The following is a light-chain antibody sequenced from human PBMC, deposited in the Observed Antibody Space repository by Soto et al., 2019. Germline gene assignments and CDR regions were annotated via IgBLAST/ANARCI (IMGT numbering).Light chain of an antibody. V-gene: IGKV2-30*01. J-gene: IGKJ2*01. CDR3: MHGTHWLVRT. CDR1: QSLVYSDGNAY. CDR2: KAS. Sequence: DVVLTQSTLSLPVILGQPASISCSSSQSLVYSDGNAYLNWLHQRPGQSPRRLIYKASKRDSGVPDRFRVSGSGTDFTLNISGVEAEDVVAYYCMHGTHWLVRTFGQGTKLEIK.